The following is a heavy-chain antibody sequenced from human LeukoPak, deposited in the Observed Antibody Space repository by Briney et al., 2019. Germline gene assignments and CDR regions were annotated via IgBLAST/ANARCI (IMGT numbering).Heavy chain of an antibody. V-gene: IGHV3-53*04. CDR2: IYSGGST. Sequence: GGSLRLSCAASGFTVSSNYMSWVRQAPGKGLEWVSVIYSGGSTYYADSVKGRFTISRHNSKNTLYLQVNSLRAEDTAVYYCARESRMVHSNSPLIDYWGQGTLVTVSS. CDR1: GFTVSSNY. D-gene: IGHD6-6*01. CDR3: ARESRMVHSNSPLIDY. J-gene: IGHJ4*02.